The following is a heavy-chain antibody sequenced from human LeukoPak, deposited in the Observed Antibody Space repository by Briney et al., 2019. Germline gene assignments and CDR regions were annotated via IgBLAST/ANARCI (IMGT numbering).Heavy chain of an antibody. Sequence: GRSLRLSCAASGFTFSSNGMHWVRQAPGKGLEWVAVIWYDGSNKYYAGSVKGRFTISRDNSKNTLYLQMNSLRAEDTAVYYCARDGYCSGGSCYSAPYYFDYWGQGTLVTVSS. V-gene: IGHV3-33*01. D-gene: IGHD2-15*01. CDR1: GFTFSSNG. CDR2: IWYDGSNK. J-gene: IGHJ4*02. CDR3: ARDGYCSGGSCYSAPYYFDY.